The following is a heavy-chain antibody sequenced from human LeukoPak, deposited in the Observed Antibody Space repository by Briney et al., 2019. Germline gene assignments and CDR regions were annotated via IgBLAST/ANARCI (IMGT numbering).Heavy chain of an antibody. CDR1: GYTFTSYD. CDR2: MSTNSGNT. J-gene: IGHJ6*02. D-gene: IGHD2-2*01. Sequence: ASVKVSCKASGYTFTSYDINWVRQATGQGLEWMGWMSTNSGNTGYAQKFQGRVTITRNTSISTAYMELSSLRSEDTAVYYCVRTVVPAASSYYYYYYGMDVWGRGTTVTVSS. CDR3: VRTVVPAASSYYYYYYGMDV. V-gene: IGHV1-8*01.